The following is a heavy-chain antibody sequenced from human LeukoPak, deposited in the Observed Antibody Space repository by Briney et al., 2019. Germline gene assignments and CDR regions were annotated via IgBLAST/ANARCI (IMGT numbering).Heavy chain of an antibody. Sequence: APVKVSCKASGYTFTGYYMHWVRQAPGQGLEWMGWINPNSGGTNYAQKFQGRVTMTRDTSISTAYMELSRLRSDDTAVYYCARDGWIQLWSTAYYYYMDVWGKGTTVTVSS. D-gene: IGHD5-18*01. CDR3: ARDGWIQLWSTAYYYYMDV. CDR1: GYTFTGYY. J-gene: IGHJ6*03. V-gene: IGHV1-2*02. CDR2: INPNSGGT.